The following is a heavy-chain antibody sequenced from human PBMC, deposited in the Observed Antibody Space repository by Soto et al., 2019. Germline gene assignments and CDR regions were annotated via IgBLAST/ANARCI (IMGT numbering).Heavy chain of an antibody. CDR3: VGGVGFRGAGILVEFDS. V-gene: IGHV1-18*01. CDR2: ISAYNGNT. D-gene: IGHD3-10*01. J-gene: IGHJ4*02. CDR1: ADTFRKTG. Sequence: QAQLVQSGAEVKKPGASVRVSCKSSADTFRKTGVTWVRQAPGQGLEWMGWISAYNGNTNYAQKFQGRLTMTRDTSTAAAYMDMRSRRSDAAVVYYCVGGVGFRGAGILVEFDSWGQGTMVTVSS.